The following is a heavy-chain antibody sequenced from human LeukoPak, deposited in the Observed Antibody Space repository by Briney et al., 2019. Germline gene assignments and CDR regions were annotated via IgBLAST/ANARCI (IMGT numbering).Heavy chain of an antibody. CDR3: AKDRRWLQLPYFDY. Sequence: GGSLRLSCAASGFTFSSYAMSWVRQAPGKGLEWVSAISGSGGSTYYADSVKGRFTISRDNSKNTLYLQVNSLRAEDTAVYYCAKDRRWLQLPYFDYWGQGTLVTVSS. D-gene: IGHD5-24*01. J-gene: IGHJ4*02. CDR1: GFTFSSYA. CDR2: ISGSGGST. V-gene: IGHV3-23*01.